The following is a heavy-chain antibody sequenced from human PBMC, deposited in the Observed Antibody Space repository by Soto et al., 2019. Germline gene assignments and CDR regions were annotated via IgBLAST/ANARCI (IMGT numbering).Heavy chain of an antibody. CDR3: ARDRGDYVDYYYGMDV. D-gene: IGHD4-17*01. J-gene: IGHJ6*02. CDR2: IYYSGST. Sequence: SETLSLTCTVSGGSISNYYWSWIRQPPGKGLEWIGFIYYSGSTNYNPSLKSRVTISLDTSQNQFSLKLSSVTAADTAVYYCARDRGDYVDYYYGMDVWGQGTTVTVSS. V-gene: IGHV4-59*01. CDR1: GGSISNYY.